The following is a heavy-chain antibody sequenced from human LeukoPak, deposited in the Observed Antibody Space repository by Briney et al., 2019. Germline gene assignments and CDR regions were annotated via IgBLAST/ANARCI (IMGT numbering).Heavy chain of an antibody. V-gene: IGHV3-21*01. D-gene: IGHD2-15*01. CDR2: ISTSSSYI. Sequence: PGGSLRLSCTASGFTFCSYSMNWVRQAPGKGLEWVSSISTSSSYIYYADSVKGRFTISRDNARNSLYLQMNTLRAEDTAVYSCARGADGVSSNSRGWFDPWGQGTLVTVSS. CDR1: GFTFCSYS. CDR3: ARGADGVSSNSRGWFDP. J-gene: IGHJ5*02.